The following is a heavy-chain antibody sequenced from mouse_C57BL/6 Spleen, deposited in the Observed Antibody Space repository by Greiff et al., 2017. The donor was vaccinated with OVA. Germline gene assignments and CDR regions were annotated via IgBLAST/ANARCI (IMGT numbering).Heavy chain of an antibody. J-gene: IGHJ4*01. V-gene: IGHV1-66*01. CDR2: IYPGRGNT. CDR3: ARWDYDFAMDY. Sequence: LEESGPELVKPGASVKISCKASGYSFTSYYIHWVKQRPGQGLEWIGWIYPGRGNTKYNEKFKGKATLTADTSSSTAYMQLSSLTSEDSAVYYCARWDYDFAMDYWGQGTSVTVSS. D-gene: IGHD2-4*01. CDR1: GYSFTSYY.